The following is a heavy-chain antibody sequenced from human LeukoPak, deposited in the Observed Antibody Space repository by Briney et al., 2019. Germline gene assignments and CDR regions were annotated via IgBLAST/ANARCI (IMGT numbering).Heavy chain of an antibody. D-gene: IGHD3-22*01. CDR1: GYTFTSYG. CDR3: ARGGDSSGLNRFAY. Sequence: GASVKVSCEASGYTFTSYGISWVRQAPGQGLEWMGWISTYNGNTNYAQKLQGRVTMTRDTSTSTAYMELRSLRSDDTAVYYCARGGDSSGLNRFAYWGQGTLVTVSS. J-gene: IGHJ4*02. V-gene: IGHV1-18*01. CDR2: ISTYNGNT.